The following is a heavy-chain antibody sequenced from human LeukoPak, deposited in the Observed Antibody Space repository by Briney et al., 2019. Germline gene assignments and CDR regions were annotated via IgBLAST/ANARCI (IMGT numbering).Heavy chain of an antibody. Sequence: ASVKVSCKASGYTFSGYYMHWVRQAPGQGLEWMGWINPNTGRTNYAQNFQGRVTMTSDTSISTAYMELNSLRSDDTAVYYCARGLVGATTGYGYWGQGTLVTVSS. D-gene: IGHD1-26*01. V-gene: IGHV1-2*02. CDR1: GYTFSGYY. J-gene: IGHJ4*02. CDR2: INPNTGRT. CDR3: ARGLVGATTGYGY.